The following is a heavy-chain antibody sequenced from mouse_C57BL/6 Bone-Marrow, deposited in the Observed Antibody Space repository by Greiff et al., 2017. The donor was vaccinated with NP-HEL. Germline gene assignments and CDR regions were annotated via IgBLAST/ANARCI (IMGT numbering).Heavy chain of an antibody. D-gene: IGHD1-1*01. CDR2: IAPETGGT. Sequence: VQLQQSGAELVRPGASVTLSCKASGYTFTDYEMNWVKQTPVHGLEWIGAIAPETGGTAYNQKFKGKAILTADKSSSTAYMELRSLTAEDSAVYYCTRDTTVVANFDYWGQGTTLTVSS. V-gene: IGHV1-15*01. CDR1: GYTFTDYE. CDR3: TRDTTVVANFDY. J-gene: IGHJ2*01.